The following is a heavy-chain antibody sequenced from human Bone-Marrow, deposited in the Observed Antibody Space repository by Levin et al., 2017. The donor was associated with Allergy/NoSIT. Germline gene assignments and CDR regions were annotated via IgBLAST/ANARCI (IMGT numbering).Heavy chain of an antibody. CDR2: IRKKSRNYST. V-gene: IGHV3-72*01. D-gene: IGHD3-10*01. Sequence: GGSLRLSCVGSGFAFSEHYIDWVRQVPGKGLQWVGQIRKKSRNYSTDYAASVKGRFTISRDDSKSSVFLQMNSLRAEDTAVYYCAVLGSAPGGYWGQGTLVTVSS. CDR3: AVLGSAPGGY. CDR1: GFAFSEHY. J-gene: IGHJ4*02.